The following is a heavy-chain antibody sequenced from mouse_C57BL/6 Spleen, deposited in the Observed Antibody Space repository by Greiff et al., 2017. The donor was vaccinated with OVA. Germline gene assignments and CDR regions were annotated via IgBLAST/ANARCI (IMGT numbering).Heavy chain of an antibody. CDR3: ARWGTTVVAPFAY. J-gene: IGHJ3*01. V-gene: IGHV1-42*01. D-gene: IGHD1-1*01. CDR1: GYSFTGYY. Sequence: EVQLQQSGPELVKPGASVKISCKASGYSFTGYYMNWVKQSPEKSLEWIGEINPSTGGTTYNQKFKAKATLTVDKSSSTAYMQLKSLTSEDSAVYYCARWGTTVVAPFAYWGQGTLVTVSA. CDR2: INPSTGGT.